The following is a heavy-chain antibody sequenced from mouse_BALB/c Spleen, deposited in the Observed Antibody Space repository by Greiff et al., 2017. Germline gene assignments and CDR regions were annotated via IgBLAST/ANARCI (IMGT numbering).Heavy chain of an antibody. D-gene: IGHD2-4*01. CDR1: GYTFSSYW. CDR2: IVPGSGST. V-gene: IGHV1-9*01. J-gene: IGHJ4*01. Sequence: QVQLQQSGAELMKPGASVKISCKATGYTFSSYWIEWVKQRPGHGLEWIGEIVPGSGSTNYNEKFKGKATFTADTSSNTAYMQLSSLTSEDSAVYYCARGDYDGYYAMDYWGQGTSVTVSS. CDR3: ARGDYDGYYAMDY.